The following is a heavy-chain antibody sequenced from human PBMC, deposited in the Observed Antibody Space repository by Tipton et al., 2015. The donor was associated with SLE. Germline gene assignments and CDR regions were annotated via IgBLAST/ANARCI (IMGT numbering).Heavy chain of an antibody. CDR3: GRSSGYPDF. V-gene: IGHV3-23*01. Sequence: SLRLSCAASGFNFRDYAMNWVRQAPGKGLEWVSSISQSADKTHYAAPVKGRLTISRDNSKNKLYLQLNSLRAEDTAVYYCGRSSGYPDFWGQGTLVTVSS. J-gene: IGHJ4*02. CDR1: GFNFRDYA. D-gene: IGHD3-3*01. CDR2: ISQSADKT.